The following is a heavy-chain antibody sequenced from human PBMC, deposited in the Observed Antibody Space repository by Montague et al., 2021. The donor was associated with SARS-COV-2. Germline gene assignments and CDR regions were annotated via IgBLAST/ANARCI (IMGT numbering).Heavy chain of an antibody. J-gene: IGHJ4*02. CDR2: IDQSGKT. CDR1: TTSFSGYY. D-gene: IGHD3-16*01. CDR3: VRGWGSWFH. Sequence: SETLSLTCAVHTTSFSGYYRGWIRQSPGKGLEWIGEIDQSGKTXXXPTLKGRVTISADTSKSQFSLNLNSVTAADTAVYYCVRGWGSWFHWGQGTLVTVSS. V-gene: IGHV4-34*01.